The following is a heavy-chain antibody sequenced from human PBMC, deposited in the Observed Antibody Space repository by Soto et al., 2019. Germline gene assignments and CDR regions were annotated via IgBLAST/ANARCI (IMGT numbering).Heavy chain of an antibody. CDR1: GFTFSSYG. CDR2: ISYDGSNK. D-gene: IGHD3-22*01. CDR3: AKVPTQYYYDSSGYHDY. V-gene: IGHV3-30*18. Sequence: ESGGGVVQPGRSLRLSCAASGFTFSSYGMHWVRQAPGKGLEWVAVISYDGSNKYYADSVKGRFTISRDNSKNTLYLQMNSLRAEDTAVYYCAKVPTQYYYDSSGYHDYWGQGTLVTVSS. J-gene: IGHJ4*02.